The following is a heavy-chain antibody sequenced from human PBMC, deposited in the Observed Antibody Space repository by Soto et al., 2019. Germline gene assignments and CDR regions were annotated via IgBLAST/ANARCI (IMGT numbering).Heavy chain of an antibody. Sequence: SETLSLTCTVSGGSISSGGYYWSWIRQHPGKGLEWIGYIYYSGSTYYNPSLKSRVTISVDTSKNQFSLKLSSVTAADTAVYYCARLTIFGVVTRVLDYWGQGTLVTVSS. CDR3: ARLTIFGVVTRVLDY. D-gene: IGHD3-3*01. V-gene: IGHV4-31*03. CDR1: GGSISSGGYY. J-gene: IGHJ4*02. CDR2: IYYSGST.